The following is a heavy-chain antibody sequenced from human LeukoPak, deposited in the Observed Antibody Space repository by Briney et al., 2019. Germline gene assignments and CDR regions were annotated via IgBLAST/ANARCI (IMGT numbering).Heavy chain of an antibody. CDR1: GFTFSNAW. Sequence: GGSLRLSCAASGFTFSNAWMSWVRQAPGKGLEWVGRIKSKTDGGTTDYAAPVKGRFTISRDDSKNTLYLQMNSLKTEDTAVYYCTTAVAARTPYYYYYYMDVWGKGTTVTVSS. CDR2: IKSKTDGGTT. J-gene: IGHJ6*03. CDR3: TTAVAARTPYYYYYYMDV. D-gene: IGHD6-6*01. V-gene: IGHV3-15*01.